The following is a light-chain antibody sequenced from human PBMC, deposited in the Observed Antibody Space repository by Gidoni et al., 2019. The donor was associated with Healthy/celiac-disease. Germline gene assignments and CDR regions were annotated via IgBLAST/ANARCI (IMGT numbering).Light chain of an antibody. CDR2: RDS. J-gene: IGLJ2*01. V-gene: IGLV3-9*01. CDR1: NIGSKN. Sequence: GPTQPPSVSVALGQTARITCGGNNIGSKNVHWYQQKPGQAPVLVIYRDSNRPSGIPERFSGSNSGNTATLTISRAQAGDEADYYCQVWDSSVVVFGGGTKLTVL. CDR3: QVWDSSVVV.